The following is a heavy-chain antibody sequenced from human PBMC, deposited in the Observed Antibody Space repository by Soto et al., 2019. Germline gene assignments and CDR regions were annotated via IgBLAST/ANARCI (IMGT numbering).Heavy chain of an antibody. Sequence: ASVKVSCKASGYSFTSYSTHWVRQAPGQRLEYMGWINAGNGDTKYSQKFQGRVTITRDTSARTAYMELSSLRSEDTAVYYCARGYYESSGSGPIDPRGQGTLVTVSS. D-gene: IGHD3-22*01. CDR2: INAGNGDT. CDR1: GYSFTSYS. CDR3: ARGYYESSGSGPIDP. J-gene: IGHJ5*02. V-gene: IGHV1-3*01.